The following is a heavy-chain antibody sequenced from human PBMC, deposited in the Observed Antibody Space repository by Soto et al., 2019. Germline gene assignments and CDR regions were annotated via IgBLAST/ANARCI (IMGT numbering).Heavy chain of an antibody. CDR3: ARDNYYGSGSYSDFDY. CDR1: GFTFSSYS. J-gene: IGHJ4*02. V-gene: IGHV3-48*02. D-gene: IGHD3-10*01. CDR2: ISSSSSTI. Sequence: GGSLRLSCAASGFTFSSYSMNWVRQAPGKGLEWVSYISSSSSTIYYADSVKGRFTISRDNAKNSLYLQMNSLRDEDTAVYYCARDNYYGSGSYSDFDYWGQGTLVTVSS.